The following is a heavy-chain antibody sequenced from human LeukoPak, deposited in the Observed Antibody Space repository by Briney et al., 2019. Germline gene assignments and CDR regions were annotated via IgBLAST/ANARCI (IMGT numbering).Heavy chain of an antibody. CDR1: GFTFSSYA. Sequence: GGSLRLSCAASGFTFSSYAMSWVRQAPGKGLEWVSAISGSGGSTYYADSVKGRFTISRDNAKNSLYLQMNSLRAKDTAVYYCARDRGSSWYPTAFDIWGQGTMVTVSS. CDR2: ISGSGGST. J-gene: IGHJ3*02. D-gene: IGHD6-13*01. CDR3: ARDRGSSWYPTAFDI. V-gene: IGHV3-23*01.